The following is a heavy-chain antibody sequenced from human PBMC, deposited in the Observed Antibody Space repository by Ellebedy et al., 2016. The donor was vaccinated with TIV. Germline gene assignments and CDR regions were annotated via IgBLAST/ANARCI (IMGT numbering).Heavy chain of an antibody. J-gene: IGHJ3*02. Sequence: MPSETLSLTCTVSGGSISSYYWSWIRQPPGKGLEWIGYIYHSGSTNSNPSLKNRVTISVDTSKNQFSLKVNSVTAADTAVYYCARVVWQQPVSYAFDIWGQGKMVTVSS. D-gene: IGHD6-13*01. CDR1: GGSISSYY. CDR3: ARVVWQQPVSYAFDI. V-gene: IGHV4-59*01. CDR2: IYHSGST.